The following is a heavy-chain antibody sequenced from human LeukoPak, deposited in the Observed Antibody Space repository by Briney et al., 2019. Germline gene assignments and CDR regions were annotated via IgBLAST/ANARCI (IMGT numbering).Heavy chain of an antibody. CDR3: ARDYYGDYGD. Sequence: PGGSLRLSCAASGFTFSSYEMNWVRQAPGKGLEWVSYISSSGSTMYYADSVKGRFTISRDNAKNSLYLQMNSLRAEDTAVYYCARDYYGDYGDWGQGTLVTVSS. D-gene: IGHD4-17*01. CDR1: GFTFSSYE. V-gene: IGHV3-48*03. J-gene: IGHJ4*02. CDR2: ISSSGSTM.